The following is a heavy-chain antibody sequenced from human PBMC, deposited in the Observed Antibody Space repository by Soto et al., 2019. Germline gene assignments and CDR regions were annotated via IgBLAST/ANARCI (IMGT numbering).Heavy chain of an antibody. CDR2: INAGNGNT. CDR3: ARDPGYSYGYN. J-gene: IGHJ4*02. V-gene: IGHV1-3*01. Sequence: QVQLVQSGAEVKKPGASVKVSCKASGYTFTSYAMHWLRQAPGQRLEWMGWINAGNGNTKYSQKFQGRVTITRDTSASTAYMELSSLKPEDTAVYYCARDPGYSYGYNWGQGTLVTVSS. D-gene: IGHD5-18*01. CDR1: GYTFTSYA.